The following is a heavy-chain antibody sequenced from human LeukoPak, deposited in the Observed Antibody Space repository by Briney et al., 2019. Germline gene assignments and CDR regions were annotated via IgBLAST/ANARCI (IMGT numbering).Heavy chain of an antibody. V-gene: IGHV4-4*07. CDR1: GGSISSYN. CDR3: ARGGSTSYYYYYMDV. Sequence: SETLSLTCTVSGGSISSYNWSWIRQPAGKGLEWIGRIYTSGSTNYNPSLKSRVTMSVDTSKNQFSLKLSSVTAADTAVYYCARGGSTSYYYYYMDVWGKGTTVTVSS. CDR2: IYTSGST. J-gene: IGHJ6*03. D-gene: IGHD2-2*01.